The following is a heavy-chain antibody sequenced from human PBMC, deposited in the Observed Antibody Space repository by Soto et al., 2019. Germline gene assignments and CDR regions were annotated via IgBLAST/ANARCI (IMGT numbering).Heavy chain of an antibody. D-gene: IGHD6-13*01. J-gene: IGHJ5*02. CDR1: GYTFTSYG. CDR2: INAANGDA. V-gene: IGHV1-3*01. Sequence: ASVKVSCKASGYTFTSYGIHWVRQAPGQRLEWMGWINAANGDAKYSPKFQGGVTITRYTSASTAYMELSSLRSEDTAVYYCVRRHVSATGIDWFQPLGQGTLVTVSS. CDR3: VRRHVSATGIDWFQP.